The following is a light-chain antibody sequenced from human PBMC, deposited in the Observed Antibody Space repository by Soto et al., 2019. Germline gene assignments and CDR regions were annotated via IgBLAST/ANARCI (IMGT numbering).Light chain of an antibody. V-gene: IGKV3-11*01. CDR2: DAS. CDR3: QQRSNWPPGT. CDR1: QSVSSY. J-gene: IGKJ4*01. Sequence: EIVLTQSPATLSLSPGERATLSCRASQSVSSYLAWYQQKPGQAPRLLIYDASNRATGIPARFSGSGSGTDFPLTISSLVPEDFAVYYCQQRSNWPPGTFGGGTKVEIK.